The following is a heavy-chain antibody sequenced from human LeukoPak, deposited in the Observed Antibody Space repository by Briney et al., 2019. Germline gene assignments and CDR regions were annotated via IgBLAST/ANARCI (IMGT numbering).Heavy chain of an antibody. V-gene: IGHV3-21*01. J-gene: IGHJ4*02. CDR3: ARDQSGSGSYYNLYYFDY. D-gene: IGHD3-10*01. CDR2: ISSSSSYI. CDR1: GFTFSSYS. Sequence: KTGGSLRLSCAASGFTFSSYSMNWVRQAPGKGLEWVSSISSSSSYIYYADSVKGRFTISRDNAKNTLYLQMNSLRAEDTAVYYCARDQSGSGSYYNLYYFDYWGQGTLVTVSS.